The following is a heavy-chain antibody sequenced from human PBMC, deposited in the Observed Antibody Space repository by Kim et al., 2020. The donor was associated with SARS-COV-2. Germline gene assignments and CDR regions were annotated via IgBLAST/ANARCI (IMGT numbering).Heavy chain of an antibody. V-gene: IGHV4-39*01. J-gene: IGHJ4*02. CDR1: GGSISSSSYY. CDR3: ASGLPVPIAAAGTQSFDY. Sequence: SETLSLTCTVSGGSISSSSYYWGWIRQPPGKGLEWIGSIYYSGSTYYNPSLKSRVTISVDTSKNQFSLKLSSVTAADTAVYYCASGLPVPIAAAGTQSFDYWGQGTLVTVSS. CDR2: IYYSGST. D-gene: IGHD6-13*01.